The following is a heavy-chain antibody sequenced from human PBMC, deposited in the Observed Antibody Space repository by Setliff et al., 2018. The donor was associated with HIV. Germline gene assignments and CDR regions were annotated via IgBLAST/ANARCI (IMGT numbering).Heavy chain of an antibody. CDR3: ARVETTVRGATYAMDV. CDR2: IFYSGTT. J-gene: IGHJ6*02. V-gene: IGHV4-59*01. CDR1: GAPLSSYY. Sequence: SETLSLTCTVSGAPLSSYYLNWIRQPPGKGLEWIGYIFYSGTTNYNPSLKSRVTISVDTSKNQLSLNLTSVTAADTAVYYCARVETTVRGATYAMDVWGQGTTVTVSS. D-gene: IGHD3-10*01.